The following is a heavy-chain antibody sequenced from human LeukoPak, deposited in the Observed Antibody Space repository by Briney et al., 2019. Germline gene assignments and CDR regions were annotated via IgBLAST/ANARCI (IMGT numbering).Heavy chain of an antibody. V-gene: IGHV3-23*01. Sequence: GGSLRLSCAASGFTFSSYAMSWVRQAPGKGLEWVSAISGSGGSTYCADSVKGRFTISRDNAKNSLYLQMNSLRAEDTAVYYCASFSGSYDYFDYWGQGTLVTVSS. J-gene: IGHJ4*02. CDR3: ASFSGSYDYFDY. CDR2: ISGSGGST. D-gene: IGHD1-26*01. CDR1: GFTFSSYA.